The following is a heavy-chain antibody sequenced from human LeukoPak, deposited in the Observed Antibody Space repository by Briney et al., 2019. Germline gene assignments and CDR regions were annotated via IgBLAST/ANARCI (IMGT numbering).Heavy chain of an antibody. Sequence: RXXPXXXXEWVAVIWYDGSNKYYADSVKGRFTISRDNSKNTLYLQMNSLRAEDTAVYYCARQKSTVLRYWGQGTTVTVSS. CDR2: IWYDGSNK. D-gene: IGHD3-9*01. J-gene: IGHJ6*02. CDR3: ARQKSTVLRY. V-gene: IGHV3-33*01.